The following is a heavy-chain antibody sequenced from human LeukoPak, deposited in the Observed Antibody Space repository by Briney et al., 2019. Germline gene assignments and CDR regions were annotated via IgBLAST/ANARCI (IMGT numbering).Heavy chain of an antibody. V-gene: IGHV1-18*04. CDR3: ARGADKGFGELSQITPYY. CDR1: GYTFAAYY. D-gene: IGHD3-10*01. J-gene: IGHJ4*02. CDR2: ISAYNGNT. Sequence: GASVKVSCRTSGYTFAAYYIHWVRQAPGQGLEWMGWISAYNGNTNYAQKLQGRVTTTTDTSTSTAYMELRSLRSDDTAVYYCARGADKGFGELSQITPYYWGQGTLVTVSS.